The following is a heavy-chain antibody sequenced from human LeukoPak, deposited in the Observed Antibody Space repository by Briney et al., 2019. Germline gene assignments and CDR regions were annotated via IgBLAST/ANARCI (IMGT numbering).Heavy chain of an antibody. Sequence: GGSLRLSCAASGLTVSSNYMSWVRQAPGKGLEWVSVIYSGGSTYYADFVKGRFTISRDNSKNTLYLQMNSLRAEDTAVYYCAREGITMVRGRYYYYGMDVWGQGTTVTVSS. J-gene: IGHJ6*02. V-gene: IGHV3-53*01. CDR3: AREGITMVRGRYYYYGMDV. CDR2: IYSGGST. CDR1: GLTVSSNY. D-gene: IGHD3-10*01.